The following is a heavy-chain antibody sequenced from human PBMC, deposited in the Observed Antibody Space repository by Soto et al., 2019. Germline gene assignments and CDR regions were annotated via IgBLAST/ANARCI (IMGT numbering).Heavy chain of an antibody. Sequence: PSETLSLTCTVSGGSISGYYWSWIRQFPGKGLEWIGYIHFSGSTDYNPSLKSRVTISVDTSRDQFSLKLTSVTAADTAVYYCARVSESHFSYYDSTGYYYLFDYRGQGTLVTVSS. CDR3: ARVSESHFSYYDSTGYYYLFDY. J-gene: IGHJ4*02. CDR2: IHFSGST. V-gene: IGHV4-59*01. CDR1: GGSISGYY. D-gene: IGHD3-22*01.